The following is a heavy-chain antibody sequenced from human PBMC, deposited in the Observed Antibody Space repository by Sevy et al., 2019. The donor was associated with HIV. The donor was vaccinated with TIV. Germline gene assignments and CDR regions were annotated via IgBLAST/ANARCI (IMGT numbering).Heavy chain of an antibody. CDR3: ARGPYSSGLRFDY. CDR1: GFSFRDYA. V-gene: IGHV3-30-3*01. D-gene: IGHD6-19*01. J-gene: IGHJ4*02. Sequence: GGSLRLSCVASGFSFRDYALHWVRQGPGKGLEWVAVVSFDGGNKYYPDSVKGGFTVSRDNSKNTLYLQMDSLRGEDTSVYYCARGPYSSGLRFDYWGQGTLVTVSS. CDR2: VSFDGGNK.